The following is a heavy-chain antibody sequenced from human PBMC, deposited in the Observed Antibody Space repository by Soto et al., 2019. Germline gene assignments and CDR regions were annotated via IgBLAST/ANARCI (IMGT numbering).Heavy chain of an antibody. CDR3: ARGMDMIRGHKA. D-gene: IGHD3-22*01. V-gene: IGHV4-30-4*01. J-gene: IGHJ5*02. CDR2: IYYTGST. CDR1: GGSISGGDYY. Sequence: QVQLQESGPGLVKPSETLSLTCTVSGGSISGGDYYWTWIRQSPGKGLDWIGNIYYTGSTSYNPSLNSRVTISVAPSNNQFSLRLNSVTATDTAVYYCARGMDMIRGHKAWGQGTLVIVS.